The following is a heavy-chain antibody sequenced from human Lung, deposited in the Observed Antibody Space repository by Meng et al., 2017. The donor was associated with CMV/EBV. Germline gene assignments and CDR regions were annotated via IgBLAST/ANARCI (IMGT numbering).Heavy chain of an antibody. J-gene: IGHJ4*02. D-gene: IGHD2-21*01. Sequence: GESLKISCVVSGLAFRKFALHWVRQAPDKGLEWVGVASFDVNADKYYADSVEGRFTISRDNSKNTFFLEMNSLRPEDTATYFCATGLPNNDLWGQGLVVTVSS. V-gene: IGHV3-30*04. CDR1: GLAFRKFA. CDR3: ATGLPNNDL. CDR2: ASFDVNADK.